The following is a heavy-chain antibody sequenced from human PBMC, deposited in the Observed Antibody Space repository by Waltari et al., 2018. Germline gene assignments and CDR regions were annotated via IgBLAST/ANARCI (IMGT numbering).Heavy chain of an antibody. J-gene: IGHJ4*02. Sequence: EVQLVESGGGLVKPGGSLRLSCAASGFTFSSYSMNWVRRAPGKGLEWVSSISSSSSDIYYADSVKCRFTISRDNAKNSLYRQMNSLRAEDTAVYYCASIGFWSGYRTLDYWGQGTLVTVSS. CDR3: ASIGFWSGYRTLDY. V-gene: IGHV3-21*01. D-gene: IGHD3-3*01. CDR1: GFTFSSYS. CDR2: ISSSSSDI.